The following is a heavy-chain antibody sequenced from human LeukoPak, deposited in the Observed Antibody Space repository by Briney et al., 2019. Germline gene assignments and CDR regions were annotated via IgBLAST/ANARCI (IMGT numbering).Heavy chain of an antibody. J-gene: IGHJ4*02. Sequence: PGGSLRLSCAASGFTFDEYAMHWVRQAPSKCREWVSLISGDGGSTYYADSVKGRLTISRDNSKNSLYLQMNSLRTEDSALYYCAKPAGRGDYFDYWGQGTLVTVSS. CDR1: GFTFDEYA. CDR3: AKPAGRGDYFDY. CDR2: ISGDGGST. D-gene: IGHD3-10*01. V-gene: IGHV3-43*02.